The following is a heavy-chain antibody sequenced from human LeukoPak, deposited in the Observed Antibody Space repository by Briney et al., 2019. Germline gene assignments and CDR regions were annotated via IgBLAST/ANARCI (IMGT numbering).Heavy chain of an antibody. V-gene: IGHV3-48*04. CDR2: ITSSSSII. Sequence: GGSLRLSCAASGFTFRSCAMYWVRQAPGKGLEWVSYITSSSSIIYYADSVKGRFTISRDNAENSLYLQMNSLRAEDTAVYYCAASTAYCGYDHYYYYGMDVWGQGTTVTVSS. D-gene: IGHD5-12*01. CDR1: GFTFRSCA. CDR3: AASTAYCGYDHYYYYGMDV. J-gene: IGHJ6*02.